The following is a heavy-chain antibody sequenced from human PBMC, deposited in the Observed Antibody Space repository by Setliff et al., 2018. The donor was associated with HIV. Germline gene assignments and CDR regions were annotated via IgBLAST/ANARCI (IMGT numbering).Heavy chain of an antibody. CDR1: GYFFTDYW. CDR2: IYPDDSDT. Sequence: GESLKISWKGSGYFFTDYWIAWVRQMPGKGLEWMGIIYPDDSDTTYSPSFQGQVTLSVDKSISTAYLQWNSLKASDTAMYYCSRIEGDRGAFDIWGQGTMVTVSS. D-gene: IGHD3-10*01. V-gene: IGHV5-51*01. J-gene: IGHJ3*02. CDR3: SRIEGDRGAFDI.